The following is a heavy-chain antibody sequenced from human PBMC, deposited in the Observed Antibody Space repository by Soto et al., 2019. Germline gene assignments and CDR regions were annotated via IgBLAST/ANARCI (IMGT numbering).Heavy chain of an antibody. J-gene: IGHJ6*02. D-gene: IGHD3-3*01. CDR3: ARDLTYDFWSGYYYGMDV. Sequence: GGSLRLSCAASGFTFSDYYMSWIRQAPGKGLEWVSYISSSGSTIYYADSVKGRFTISRDNAKNSLYLQMNSLRAEDTAVYYCARDLTYDFWSGYYYGMDVWGQGTTVTVSS. CDR1: GFTFSDYY. CDR2: ISSSGSTI. V-gene: IGHV3-11*01.